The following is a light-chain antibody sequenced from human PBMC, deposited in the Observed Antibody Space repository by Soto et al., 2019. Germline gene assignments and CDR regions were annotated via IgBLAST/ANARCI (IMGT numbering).Light chain of an antibody. CDR2: RAS. J-gene: IGKJ5*01. CDR3: QQYNSWPIT. Sequence: EIVLTQSPGTLSLSPGDRATLSCRASQSVSSDYVAWYQQKPGQTPNVLIYRASIRATGIPDRFSGSGSGTDFTLTISRLEPEDFAVYYCQQYNSWPITFGQGTRL. V-gene: IGKV3-20*01. CDR1: QSVSSDY.